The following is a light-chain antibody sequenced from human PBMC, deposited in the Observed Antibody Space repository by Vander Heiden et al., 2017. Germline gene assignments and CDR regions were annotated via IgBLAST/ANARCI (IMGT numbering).Light chain of an antibody. J-gene: IGKJ4*01. CDR3: QQYSSSQLT. V-gene: IGKV3-20*01. Sequence: EIVLTQSPGTLSLSPGERATLSCRASQSVTSNYLAWYQQKPGQSPRLLMYLASRRATDIPDRFSGSGSGTDFTLTISRLEPEDFAVYYCQQYSSSQLTFGGGTKVEIK. CDR2: LAS. CDR1: QSVTSNY.